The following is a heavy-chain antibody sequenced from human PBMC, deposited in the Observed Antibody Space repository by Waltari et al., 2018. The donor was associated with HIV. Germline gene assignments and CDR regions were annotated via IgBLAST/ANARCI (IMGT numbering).Heavy chain of an antibody. Sequence: EVQLVQSGGGLVQPGGSRRLSCAASGLSASRYWMHWVRQIPGQGLVWVSRINPDGNTINYADSVRGRFTISRDYAKNTLYLQMNSLRDEDTAMYYCVKDMFGEYDYWGQGTLVTVSS. CDR3: VKDMFGEYDY. V-gene: IGHV3-74*01. D-gene: IGHD3-10*02. CDR1: GLSASRYW. J-gene: IGHJ4*02. CDR2: INPDGNTI.